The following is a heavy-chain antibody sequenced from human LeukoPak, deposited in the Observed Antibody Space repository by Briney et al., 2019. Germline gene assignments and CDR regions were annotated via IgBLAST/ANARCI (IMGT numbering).Heavy chain of an antibody. J-gene: IGHJ4*02. Sequence: SETLSLTCTVSGGSISSHYWTWIRQPPGKGLEWIGYMFHSGSPNYNPSLKSRLTISIDTSKNQFSLRLSSVTAADTAVYYCANGDYYRAGRDHYLGQASLVTVSS. CDR1: GGSISSHY. V-gene: IGHV4-59*11. D-gene: IGHD3-10*01. CDR2: MFHSGSP. CDR3: ANGDYYRAGRDHY.